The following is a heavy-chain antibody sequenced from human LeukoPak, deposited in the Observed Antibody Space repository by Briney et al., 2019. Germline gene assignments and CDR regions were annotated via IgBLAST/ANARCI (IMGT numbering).Heavy chain of an antibody. Sequence: GRSLRLSCAASGFMFSDYGMHWVRQAPGKGLEWVAAICYDGSNIFYADSVKGRFTISRDNSKNALYLQMNSLRAEDTADDYCAKEGERGEALYYYYMDVCGNGTTVTVSS. CDR1: GFMFSDYG. CDR3: AKEGERGEALYYYYMDV. J-gene: IGHJ6*03. CDR2: ICYDGSNI. V-gene: IGHV3-33*06. D-gene: IGHD3-10*01.